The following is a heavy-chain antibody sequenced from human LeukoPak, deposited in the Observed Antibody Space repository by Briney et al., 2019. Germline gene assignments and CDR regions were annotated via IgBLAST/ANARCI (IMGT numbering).Heavy chain of an antibody. V-gene: IGHV4-59*10. J-gene: IGHJ3*02. CDR3: AGGGKSPDAFDI. D-gene: IGHD4-23*01. Sequence: SETLSLTCAVYGGSFSGYYWSWIRQPAGKGLEWIGRIYTSGSTNYNPSLKSRVTISVDTSKNQFSLKLSSVTAADTAVYYCAGGGKSPDAFDIWGQGTMVTVSS. CDR2: IYTSGST. CDR1: GGSFSGYY.